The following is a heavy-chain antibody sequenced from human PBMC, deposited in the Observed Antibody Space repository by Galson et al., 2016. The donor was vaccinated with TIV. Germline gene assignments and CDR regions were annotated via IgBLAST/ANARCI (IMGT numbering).Heavy chain of an antibody. Sequence: SVKVSCKASGGTLMSHSITWVRQAPGQGLEWMGGIIPVFGKANYAQKFQGRVTITTDESTGTAYMELSSLTSEDTAVYYCARQVAYTYGQEQWGQGTLVTVSS. CDR1: GGTLMSHS. CDR2: IIPVFGKA. CDR3: ARQVAYTYGQEQ. D-gene: IGHD5-18*01. V-gene: IGHV1-69*05. J-gene: IGHJ4*02.